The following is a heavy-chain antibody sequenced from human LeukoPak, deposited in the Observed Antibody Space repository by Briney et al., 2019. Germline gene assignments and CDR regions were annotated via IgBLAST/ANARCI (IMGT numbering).Heavy chain of an antibody. D-gene: IGHD4-17*01. Sequence: TGGSLRLSCAGFGFTFRSHGMNWVRQAPGKGLEWVSYISSSGDRIYYADSVRGRLAISRDNDGNSLFLEMNTLRAEDTAVYYCARANPTTPIYYFDFWGQGTLVTVSS. CDR2: ISSSGDRI. V-gene: IGHV3-48*01. CDR1: GFTFRSHG. J-gene: IGHJ4*02. CDR3: ARANPTTPIYYFDF.